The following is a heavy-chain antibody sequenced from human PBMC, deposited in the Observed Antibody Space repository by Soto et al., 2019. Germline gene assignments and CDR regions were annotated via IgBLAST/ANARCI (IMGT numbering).Heavy chain of an antibody. CDR1: GGSISSSY. V-gene: IGHV4-59*01. J-gene: IGHJ4*02. D-gene: IGHD1-7*01. Sequence: SETLSLTCTVSGGSISSSYWHWIRQPPGKGLEWIGYFSYSGNTIYNPSLKSRVTISVDTSKNQFSLKLNSVTAADTAVYFCASHWNYAFDYWGQGTLVTVSS. CDR3: ASHWNYAFDY. CDR2: FSYSGNT.